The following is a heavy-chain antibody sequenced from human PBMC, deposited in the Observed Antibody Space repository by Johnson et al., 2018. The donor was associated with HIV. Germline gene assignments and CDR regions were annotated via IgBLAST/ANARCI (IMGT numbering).Heavy chain of an antibody. J-gene: IGHJ3*02. CDR3: AREWELLGSAFDI. D-gene: IGHD1-26*01. CDR1: GFTFRSNG. Sequence: QMLLVESGGGVVQPGGSLRLSCAASGFTFRSNGMHWVRQAPGKGLEWVTFIQYDGSEKSYADFVKGRFTVSRDNSKNTLYLQMNSLRAEDTAVYYCAREWELLGSAFDIWGQGTMVTVSS. CDR2: IQYDGSEK. V-gene: IGHV3-30*02.